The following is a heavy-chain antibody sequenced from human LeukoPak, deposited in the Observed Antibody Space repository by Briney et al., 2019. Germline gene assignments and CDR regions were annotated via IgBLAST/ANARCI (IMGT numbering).Heavy chain of an antibody. Sequence: PGGSLRLSCAASGFTFSSYAMSWVRQAPGKGLVWVSGISGSGSNTFYTDAVKGRFTISRDTSKNTLYLQMNSLRAEDTAVYYCAKDRAVVGDYWYFDLWGRGTLVAVSS. CDR3: AKDRAVVGDYWYFDL. CDR1: GFTFSSYA. J-gene: IGHJ2*01. V-gene: IGHV3-23*01. D-gene: IGHD6-19*01. CDR2: ISGSGSNT.